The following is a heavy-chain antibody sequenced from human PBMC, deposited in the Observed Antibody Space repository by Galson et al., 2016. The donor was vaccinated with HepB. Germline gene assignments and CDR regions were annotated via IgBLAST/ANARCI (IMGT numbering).Heavy chain of an antibody. V-gene: IGHV3-7*01. CDR1: GFTLSDHW. Sequence: SLRLSCAASGFTLSDHWMTWVRQAPGKGLEWLASIKTDGSERLYVDSVKGRITISRDNTKNSLFLQMNSLRGEDAAVYYCARGVSILAYWGQGTLVTVSS. CDR2: IKTDGSER. D-gene: IGHD3-3*01. J-gene: IGHJ4*02. CDR3: ARGVSILAY.